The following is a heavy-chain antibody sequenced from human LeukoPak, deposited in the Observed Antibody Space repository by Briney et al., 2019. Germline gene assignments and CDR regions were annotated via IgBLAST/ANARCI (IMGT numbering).Heavy chain of an antibody. V-gene: IGHV4-61*02. J-gene: IGHJ4*02. CDR1: GCSISSGSYY. CDR3: ASSIYCYDRSGYLD. Sequence: SETLSLTCTVSGCSISSGSYYWSWIRQPAGKGLEWIGRIYTSGSTNYNPSLKSRVTISLDTYKTQFSLKLTSVTADDTAVYCFASSIYCYDRSGYLDWGQGNLVTVSS. CDR2: IYTSGST. D-gene: IGHD3-22*01.